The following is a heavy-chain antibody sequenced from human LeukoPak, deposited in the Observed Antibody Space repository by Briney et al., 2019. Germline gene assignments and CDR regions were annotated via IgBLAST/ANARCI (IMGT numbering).Heavy chain of an antibody. V-gene: IGHV3-13*05. J-gene: IGHJ3*02. CDR2: IGTAGDP. Sequence: GGSLRLACAASGFTFSSYDMHSVRHGTGKGLEWVSVIGTAGDPYYPGSVKGRFTISRENAKNSLYLKMNSLRADDTAVYYCARSLPCHGYNPRDCGAFDIWGQGTMVTVSS. CDR3: ARSLPCHGYNPRDCGAFDI. D-gene: IGHD5-12*01. CDR1: GFTFSSYD.